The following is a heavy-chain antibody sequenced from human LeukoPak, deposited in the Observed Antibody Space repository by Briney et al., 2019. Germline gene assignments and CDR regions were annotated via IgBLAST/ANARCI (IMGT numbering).Heavy chain of an antibody. Sequence: SVKVSCKASGGTFSSYAISWVRQAPGQGLEWMGGIIPIFGTANYAQKFQGRVTITADESASTAYMELSSLRSEDTAVYYCARKNPPYDPFDYWGQGTLVTVSS. V-gene: IGHV1-69*13. CDR3: ARKNPPYDPFDY. CDR1: GGTFSSYA. CDR2: IIPIFGTA. D-gene: IGHD3-22*01. J-gene: IGHJ4*02.